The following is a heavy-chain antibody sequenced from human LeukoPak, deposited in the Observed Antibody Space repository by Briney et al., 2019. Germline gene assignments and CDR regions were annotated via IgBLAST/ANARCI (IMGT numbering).Heavy chain of an antibody. J-gene: IGHJ4*02. CDR3: ARLRDGYNRPFDY. D-gene: IGHD5-24*01. CDR2: IYAGDSDT. V-gene: IGHV5-51*01. CDR1: GYSFTSYW. Sequence: RLGESLKISCKGSGYSFTSYWIGWVRQMPGKGLEWMGIIYAGDSDTRYGPSFQGQVTISADKSISTAYLQWDSLKASDSAIYYCARLRDGYNRPFDYWGQGTLVTVSS.